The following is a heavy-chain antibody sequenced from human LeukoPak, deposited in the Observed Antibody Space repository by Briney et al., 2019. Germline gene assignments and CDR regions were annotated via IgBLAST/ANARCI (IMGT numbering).Heavy chain of an antibody. D-gene: IGHD6-13*01. CDR2: MYYSGNP. V-gene: IGHV4-59*01. J-gene: IGHJ4*02. CDR1: GGSITSYY. Sequence: SETLSLTCTVSGGSITSYYWSWIRQPPGKGLEWIGYMYYSGNPYYKPSLKSRVTISVDTSKNQFSLKLSSMTAADTAVYYCASYSNSWYYFDYWGQGTLVTVSS. CDR3: ASYSNSWYYFDY.